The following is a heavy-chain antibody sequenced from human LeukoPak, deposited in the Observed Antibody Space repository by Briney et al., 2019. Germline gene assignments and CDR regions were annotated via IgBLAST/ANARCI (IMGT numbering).Heavy chain of an antibody. CDR1: GGSFSGYY. Sequence: PSETLSLTCAVYGGSFSGYYWSWIRQPPGKGLEWIGEINHSGSTNYNPSLKSRVTISVDTSKNQFSLKLSSVTAADTAVYYCARMTTVWFDPWGQGTLVTVSS. V-gene: IGHV4-34*01. D-gene: IGHD4-11*01. CDR3: ARMTTVWFDP. J-gene: IGHJ5*02. CDR2: INHSGST.